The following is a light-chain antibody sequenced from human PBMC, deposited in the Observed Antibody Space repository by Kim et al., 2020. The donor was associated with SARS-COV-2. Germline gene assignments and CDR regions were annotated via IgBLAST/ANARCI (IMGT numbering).Light chain of an antibody. CDR3: HQYRTTPWT. V-gene: IGKV4-1*01. CDR1: QSVLYSSNNKNY. Sequence: DIVMTQSPDSLAVSLGERATINCKSSQSVLYSSNNKNYLAWYQQKPGQPPKLLIYWASTRESGVPDRFSGSESGTDFTLTISSLQAEDVAVYYCHQYRTTPWTFGQGTKVDIK. J-gene: IGKJ1*01. CDR2: WAS.